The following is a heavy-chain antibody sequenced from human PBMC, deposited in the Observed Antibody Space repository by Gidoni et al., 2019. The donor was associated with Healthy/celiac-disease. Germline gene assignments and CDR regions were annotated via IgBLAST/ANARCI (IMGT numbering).Heavy chain of an antibody. CDR3: ARDLPGIAAAFLLDY. CDR1: GYTFTSYA. J-gene: IGHJ4*02. CDR2: INAGNGNT. Sequence: QVQLVQSGAEVKKPGASVKVSCKASGYTFTSYAMHWVRQAPGQRLEWMGWINAGNGNTKYSQKFQGRVTITRDTSASTAYMELSSLRSEDTAVYYCARDLPGIAAAFLLDYWGQGTLVTVSS. V-gene: IGHV1-3*01. D-gene: IGHD6-13*01.